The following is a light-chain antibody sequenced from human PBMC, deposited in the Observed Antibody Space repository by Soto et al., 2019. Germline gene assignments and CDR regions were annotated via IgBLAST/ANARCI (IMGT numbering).Light chain of an antibody. J-gene: IGKJ4*01. CDR1: QSVSNS. V-gene: IGKV3-11*01. CDR2: DAS. CDR3: QQRSHQPLT. Sequence: EIVLIQAPATLSLSPGEGATLSCRASQSVSNSLAWYQQNPGQAPRLLIDDASKRATRIPARFSGSGSGTDLPLTISRLEPAHFAVYYCQQRSHQPLTLGGGTKVEI.